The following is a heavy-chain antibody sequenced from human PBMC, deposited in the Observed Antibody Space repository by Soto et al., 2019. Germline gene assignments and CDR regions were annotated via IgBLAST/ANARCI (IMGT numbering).Heavy chain of an antibody. D-gene: IGHD3-3*01. J-gene: IGHJ4*02. CDR1: GGSISSSSYY. Sequence: QLQLQESGPGLVKPSETLSLTCTVSGGSISSSSYYWGWIRQPPGKGLEWIGSIYYSGSTYYNPCLKSRVTISVDTSKNQFSLKLSSVTAADTAVYYCARRFLEWLSLDYWGQGTLVTVSS. CDR2: IYYSGST. CDR3: ARRFLEWLSLDY. V-gene: IGHV4-39*01.